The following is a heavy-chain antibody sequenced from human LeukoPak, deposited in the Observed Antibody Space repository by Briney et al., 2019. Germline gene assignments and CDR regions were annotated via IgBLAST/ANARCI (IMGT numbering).Heavy chain of an antibody. CDR3: AGSSTSCYFVSCPPDY. CDR2: INPSGGST. CDR1: GYTFTSYY. D-gene: IGHD2-2*01. J-gene: IGHJ4*02. Sequence: ASVKVSCKASGYTFTSYYMHWVRQAPGQGLEWMGIINPSGGSTSYAQKFQGRVTMTRDTSTSTVYMELSSLRSEDTAVYYCAGSSTSCYFVSCPPDYWGQGTLVTVSS. V-gene: IGHV1-46*01.